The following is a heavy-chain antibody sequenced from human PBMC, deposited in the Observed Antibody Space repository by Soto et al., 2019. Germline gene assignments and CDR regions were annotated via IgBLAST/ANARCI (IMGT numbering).Heavy chain of an antibody. CDR3: AIVPPSDGYNFDY. J-gene: IGHJ4*02. CDR1: GFTFSNYY. CDR2: ISSSTNII. D-gene: IGHD2-21*01. V-gene: IGHV3-11*01. Sequence: QVQLVESGGGLVKPGGSLRLSCAASGFTFSNYYMSWIRQAPGKGLEWVSYISSSTNIIHYADSVKGRFTISSDNAKNSLYLQMNSLRVEGTAADYCAIVPPSDGYNFDYWGQGTLVTVSS.